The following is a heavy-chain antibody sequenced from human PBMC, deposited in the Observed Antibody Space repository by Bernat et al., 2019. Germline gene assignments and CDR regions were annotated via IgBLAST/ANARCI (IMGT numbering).Heavy chain of an antibody. Sequence: EVQLVESGGGLVQPGGSLRLSCAASGFTFSSYDMHWVRQATGKGLEWVSAIGTAGDTYYPGSVKGRFTISRENAKNSLYLQMNSLRAGDTAVYYCARVYRSRNGIYYYYGMDVWGQGTTVTVSS. J-gene: IGHJ6*02. CDR1: GFTFSSYD. V-gene: IGHV3-13*01. CDR2: IGTAGDT. CDR3: ARVYRSRNGIYYYYGMDV. D-gene: IGHD6-13*01.